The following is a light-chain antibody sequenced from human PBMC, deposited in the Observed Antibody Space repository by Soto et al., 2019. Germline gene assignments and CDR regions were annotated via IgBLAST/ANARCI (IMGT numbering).Light chain of an antibody. V-gene: IGKV3-20*01. CDR1: QSVSSSY. CDR2: CAS. CDR3: QQYGSSPPYT. Sequence: EIVLTQSPGTLSLSPGERATLSCRASQSVSSSYLAWYQQKPGQAPRLLIYCASSRATGIPDRFSGSGSGTDFTLTISRLEPEDFAVYYCQQYGSSPPYTFGQGTTLEIK. J-gene: IGKJ2*01.